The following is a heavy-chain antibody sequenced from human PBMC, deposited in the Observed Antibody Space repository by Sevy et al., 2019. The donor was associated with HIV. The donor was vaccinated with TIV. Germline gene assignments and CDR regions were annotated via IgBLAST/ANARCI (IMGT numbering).Heavy chain of an antibody. J-gene: IGHJ3*02. CDR1: GFTFSSYS. V-gene: IGHV3-21*01. Sequence: GGSLRLSCAASGFTFSSYSMNWVRQAPGKGLEWVSSISSSSSYIYYADSVKGRFTISRDNAKNSLYLQMNSLRAEDTAVYYSARAEGARSYYDSSGDYFVGAFDIWGQGTMVTVSS. D-gene: IGHD3-22*01. CDR2: ISSSSSYI. CDR3: ARAEGARSYYDSSGDYFVGAFDI.